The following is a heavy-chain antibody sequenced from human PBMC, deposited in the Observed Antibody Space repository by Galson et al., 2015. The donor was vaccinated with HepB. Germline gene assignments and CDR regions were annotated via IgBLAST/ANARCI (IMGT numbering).Heavy chain of an antibody. CDR2: IKEDGSIK. CDR3: ARNRGYETFDY. V-gene: IGHV3-7*03. Sequence: SLRLSCAASGFMFSGHWMNWVRQAPWKGLEWVANIKEDGSIKYYVDSVTGRFTISRDNARNLLYLQMNGLRAEDTAVYFCARNRGYETFDYWGQGALVTVSS. CDR1: GFMFSGHW. D-gene: IGHD5-12*01. J-gene: IGHJ4*02.